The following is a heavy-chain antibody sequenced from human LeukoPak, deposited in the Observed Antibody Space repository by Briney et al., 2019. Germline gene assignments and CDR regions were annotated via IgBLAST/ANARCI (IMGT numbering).Heavy chain of an antibody. V-gene: IGHV4-31*03. D-gene: IGHD3-9*01. Sequence: SQTLSLTCTVSGGSISSGGYYWSWIRQHPGKGLEWIGYIYYSGSTYYNPSLKSRVTISVDTSKNQFSLKLSFVTAADTAVYYCAREVIRYFDWPSAFDYWGQGTLVTVSS. CDR2: IYYSGST. CDR3: AREVIRYFDWPSAFDY. J-gene: IGHJ4*02. CDR1: GGSISSGGYY.